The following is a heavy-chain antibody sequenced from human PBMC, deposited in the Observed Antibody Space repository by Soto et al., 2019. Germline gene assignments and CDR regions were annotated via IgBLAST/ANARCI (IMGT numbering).Heavy chain of an antibody. J-gene: IGHJ6*02. CDR1: GFTFSGYA. V-gene: IGHV3-23*01. CDR3: AKRIAVVLTEYYYGMDV. Sequence: GGSLRLSCAASGFTFSGYAVSWVRQAPGKGLDWVSSVGGSGGSTYYADSVKGRFTISRDNSKHTLYLQMNSLRAEDTAVYYCAKRIAVVLTEYYYGMDVWGQGPTVTVYS. D-gene: IGHD6-19*01. CDR2: VGGSGGST.